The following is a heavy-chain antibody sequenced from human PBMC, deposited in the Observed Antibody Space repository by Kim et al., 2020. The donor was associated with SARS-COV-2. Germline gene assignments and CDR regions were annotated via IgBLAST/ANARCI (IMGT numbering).Heavy chain of an antibody. V-gene: IGHV3-33*01. CDR1: GFTFSSYG. D-gene: IGHD3-9*01. CDR3: ARGVDILTGLTLNDAFDI. Sequence: GGSLRLPCAASGFTFSSYGMHWVRQAPGKGLEWVAVIWYDGSNKYYADSVKGRFTISRDNSKNTLYLQMNSLRAEDTAVYYCARGVDILTGLTLNDAFDIWGQGTMVTVSS. J-gene: IGHJ3*02. CDR2: IWYDGSNK.